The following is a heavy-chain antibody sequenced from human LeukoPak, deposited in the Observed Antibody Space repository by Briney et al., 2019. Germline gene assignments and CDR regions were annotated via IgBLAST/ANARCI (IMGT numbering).Heavy chain of an antibody. D-gene: IGHD2-21*01. V-gene: IGHV3-74*01. CDR1: GFTFSSSW. J-gene: IGHJ6*04. Sequence: GGSLRLSCAASGFTFSSSWMHWVRHATGKGLVWVSHINSDGSSTTYADSVKGRFTISRDNAKNTLYLQMHSLRAEDTAVYFCTRDYSYAMNVWGKGATVTVSS. CDR3: TRDYSYAMNV. CDR2: INSDGSST.